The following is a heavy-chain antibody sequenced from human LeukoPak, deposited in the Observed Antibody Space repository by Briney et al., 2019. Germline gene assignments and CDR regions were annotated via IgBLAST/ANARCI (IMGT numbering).Heavy chain of an antibody. CDR2: IYYSGST. CDR3: ARVTTVVTEDAFDI. V-gene: IGHV4-59*01. CDR1: GGSISSYY. J-gene: IGHJ3*02. D-gene: IGHD4-23*01. Sequence: SETLSLTCTVSGGSISSYYWSWIRQPPGKGLEWIGYIYYSGSTNYNPSLKSRVTISVDTSKNQFSLKLSSVTAADTAVYYCARVTTVVTEDAFDIWGQGTMVTVSS.